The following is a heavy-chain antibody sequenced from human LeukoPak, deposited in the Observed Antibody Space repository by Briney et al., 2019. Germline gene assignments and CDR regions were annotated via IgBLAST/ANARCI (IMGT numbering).Heavy chain of an antibody. V-gene: IGHV3-23*01. CDR1: GFTFSSYA. CDR3: AKDPGYCSGGSCYYFDY. D-gene: IGHD2-15*01. Sequence: GGSLRLSCAASGFTFSSYAMSWVRQAPGKGLEWVSAISGSGGSTYYADSVKGRFTISRDNSKNTLHLQMNSLRAEDTAVYYCAKDPGYCSGGSCYYFDYWGQETLVTVSS. J-gene: IGHJ4*02. CDR2: ISGSGGST.